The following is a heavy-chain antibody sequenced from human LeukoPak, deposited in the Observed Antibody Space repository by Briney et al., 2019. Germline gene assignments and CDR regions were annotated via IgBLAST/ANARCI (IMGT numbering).Heavy chain of an antibody. CDR2: IGGSGETT. CDR3: AKEPQWLGSHFDY. Sequence: GGSLRLSCAASGFTFSTYGMSWVRQAPGKGLEWVAIIGGSGETTIYGDSVKGRLTISKDNSKNTVYLQMNSLRAEDTAVYYCAKEPQWLGSHFDYWGQGTLVTVSS. V-gene: IGHV3-23*01. D-gene: IGHD6-19*01. J-gene: IGHJ4*02. CDR1: GFTFSTYG.